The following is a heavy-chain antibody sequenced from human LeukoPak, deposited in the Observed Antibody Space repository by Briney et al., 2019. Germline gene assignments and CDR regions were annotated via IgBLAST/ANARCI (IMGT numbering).Heavy chain of an antibody. V-gene: IGHV1-2*02. CDR2: INPNSGGT. Sequence: ASVKVSCKASGYTFTGYYMHWVRQAPGQGLEWMGWINPNSGGTNYAQKFQGRVTMTRDTSISTAYMELSRLRSDDTAVYYCARCPYHYYYYYMDVWGKGTTVTVSS. CDR1: GYTFTGYY. CDR3: ARCPYHYYYYYMDV. D-gene: IGHD2-21*01. J-gene: IGHJ6*03.